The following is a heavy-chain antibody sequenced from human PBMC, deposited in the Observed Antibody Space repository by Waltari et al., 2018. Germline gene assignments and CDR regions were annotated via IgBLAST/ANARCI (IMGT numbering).Heavy chain of an antibody. CDR2: FDPEDGET. D-gene: IGHD3-16*01. J-gene: IGHJ3*02. Sequence: QVQLVQSGAEVKKPGASVKVSCKVSGYTLTELSMHWVRQAPGKGLEWMGGFDPEDGETIYAQKFQGRVTTTEDTSTDTAYMELSSLRSEDTAVYYCATGYGVTWNAFDIWGQGTMVTVSS. CDR3: ATGYGVTWNAFDI. CDR1: GYTLTELS. V-gene: IGHV1-24*01.